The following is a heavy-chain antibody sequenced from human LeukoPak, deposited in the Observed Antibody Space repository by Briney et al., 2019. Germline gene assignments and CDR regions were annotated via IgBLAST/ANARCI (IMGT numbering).Heavy chain of an antibody. CDR1: GFTFSSYG. D-gene: IGHD2-15*01. J-gene: IGHJ4*02. CDR2: IWYDGSNK. V-gene: IGHV3-33*01. Sequence: GRSLRLSCAASGFTFSSYGMHWVRQAPGKGLEWVAVIWYDGSNKYYADPVKGRFTISRDNSKNTLYLQMNSLRAGDTAVYYCARDPGVGSFDYWGQGTLVTVSS. CDR3: ARDPGVGSFDY.